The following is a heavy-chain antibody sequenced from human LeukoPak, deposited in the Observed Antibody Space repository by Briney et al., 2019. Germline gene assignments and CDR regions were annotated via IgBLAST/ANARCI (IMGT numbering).Heavy chain of an antibody. CDR3: ARVLAYYDFWSGPTSPAAFDI. Sequence: PSETLSLTCAVSGGSITSSSWWSWVRQPPGKGLEWIGEIHHSGSTNYNPSLKSRVTISVDKSKNQFSLKLNSVTAADTAVYYCARVLAYYDFWSGPTSPAAFDIWGQGTMVTVSS. CDR1: GGSITSSSW. V-gene: IGHV4-4*02. D-gene: IGHD3-3*01. J-gene: IGHJ3*02. CDR2: IHHSGST.